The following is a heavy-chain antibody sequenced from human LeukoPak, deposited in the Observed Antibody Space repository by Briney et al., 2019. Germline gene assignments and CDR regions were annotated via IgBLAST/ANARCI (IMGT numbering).Heavy chain of an antibody. CDR1: GGSISSYY. CDR2: IYYSGST. J-gene: IGHJ3*02. CDR3: ASYDSSGYRAFDI. D-gene: IGHD3-22*01. Sequence: PSETLSLTCTVSGGSISSYYWNWLRQPPGKGLEWIAYIYYSGSTNYNPSLKSRVTISVDTSKNQFSLKLSSVTAADTAVYYCASYDSSGYRAFDIWGQGTMVTVSS. V-gene: IGHV4-59*08.